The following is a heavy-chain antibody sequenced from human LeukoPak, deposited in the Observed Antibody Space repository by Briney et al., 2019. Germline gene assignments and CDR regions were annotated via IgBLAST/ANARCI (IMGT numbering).Heavy chain of an antibody. CDR2: IIPIFGTA. CDR3: AREARDGYNFDY. Sequence: SVKVSCKASGGTFSSYAISWERQAPGQGLEWMGGIIPIFGTANYAQKFQGRVTITTDESTSTAYMELSSLRSEDTAVYYCAREARDGYNFDYWGQGTLVTVSS. D-gene: IGHD5-24*01. J-gene: IGHJ4*02. CDR1: GGTFSSYA. V-gene: IGHV1-69*05.